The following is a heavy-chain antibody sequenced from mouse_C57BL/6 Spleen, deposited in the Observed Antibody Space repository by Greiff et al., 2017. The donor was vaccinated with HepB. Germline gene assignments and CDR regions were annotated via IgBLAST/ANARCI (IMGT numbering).Heavy chain of an antibody. D-gene: IGHD1-1*01. CDR2: ISSGGDYI. CDR1: GFTFSSYA. Sequence: DVKLVESGEGLVKPGGSLKLSCAASGFTFSSYAMSWVRQTPEKRLEWVAYISSGGDYIYYADTVKGRFTISRDNARNTLYLQMSSLKSEDTAMYYCTRVLITTVVANWYFDVWGTGTTVTVSS. CDR3: TRVLITTVVANWYFDV. J-gene: IGHJ1*03. V-gene: IGHV5-9-1*02.